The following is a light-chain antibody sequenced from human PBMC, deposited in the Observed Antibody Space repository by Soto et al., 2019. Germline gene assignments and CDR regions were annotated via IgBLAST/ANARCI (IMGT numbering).Light chain of an antibody. J-gene: IGKJ5*01. Sequence: IVLTQSPATLSLSPGERATLSGRASQSVSSYLAWYQQKPGQAPRLLIYDASNRATGIPARFSGSGSGTDFTLTISSLEPEDFAVYYCQQRSNWPPGFGQGTRLEIK. CDR2: DAS. CDR3: QQRSNWPPG. V-gene: IGKV3-11*01. CDR1: QSVSSY.